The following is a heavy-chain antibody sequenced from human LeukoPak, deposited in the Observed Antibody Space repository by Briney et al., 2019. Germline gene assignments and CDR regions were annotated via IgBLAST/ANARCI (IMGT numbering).Heavy chain of an antibody. V-gene: IGHV3-23*01. J-gene: IGHJ4*02. CDR3: ARDLMGTMVRGFYQSFDY. Sequence: GGSLRLSCAASGFTFSSYAMSWVRQAPGKGLEWVSAISGSGGSTYYADSVKGRFTISRDNAKNSLYLQMNSLRAEDTAVYYCARDLMGTMVRGFYQSFDYWGQGTLVTVSS. D-gene: IGHD3-10*01. CDR1: GFTFSSYA. CDR2: ISGSGGST.